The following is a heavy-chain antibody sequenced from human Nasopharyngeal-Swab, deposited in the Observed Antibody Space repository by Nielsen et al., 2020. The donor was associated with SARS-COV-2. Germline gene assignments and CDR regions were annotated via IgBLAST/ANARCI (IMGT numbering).Heavy chain of an antibody. Sequence: ASVKVSCKASGYAFTCYAMHWVRQAPGQRLEWMGWINAGNGNTKYSQKFQGRVTITRDTSASTAYMELSSLRSEDTAVYYCARRRVTAIPAYPPFDYWGQGTLVTVSS. CDR3: ARRRVTAIPAYPPFDY. J-gene: IGHJ4*02. CDR1: GYAFTCYA. V-gene: IGHV1-3*01. CDR2: INAGNGNT. D-gene: IGHD2-21*02.